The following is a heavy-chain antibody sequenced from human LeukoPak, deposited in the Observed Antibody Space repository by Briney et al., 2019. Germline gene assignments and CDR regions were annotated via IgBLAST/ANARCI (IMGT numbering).Heavy chain of an antibody. V-gene: IGHV3-30*04. CDR2: ISHDGSNK. CDR1: GFTFSSYA. J-gene: IGHJ4*02. CDR3: ARDSMIVVALGVLDY. D-gene: IGHD3-22*01. Sequence: GGSLRLSCAASGFTFSSYAMHWVRQAPGKGLEWVAVISHDGSNKYYADSVKGRFTISRDNSKNTLYLRMNSLRAEDTAVYYCARDSMIVVALGVLDYWGQGTLVTVSS.